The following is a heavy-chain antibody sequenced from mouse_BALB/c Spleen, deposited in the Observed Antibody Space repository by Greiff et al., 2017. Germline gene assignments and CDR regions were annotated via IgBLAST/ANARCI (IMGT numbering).Heavy chain of an antibody. Sequence: VQLQQSGAELAKPGASVKMSCKASGYTFTSYWMHWVKQRPGQGLEWIGYINPSTGYTEYNQKFKDKATLTADKSSSTAYMQLSSLTSEDSAVYYCARSATVVEGGFDYWGQGTTLTVSS. CDR1: GYTFTSYW. CDR2: INPSTGYT. J-gene: IGHJ2*01. V-gene: IGHV1-7*01. CDR3: ARSATVVEGGFDY. D-gene: IGHD1-1*01.